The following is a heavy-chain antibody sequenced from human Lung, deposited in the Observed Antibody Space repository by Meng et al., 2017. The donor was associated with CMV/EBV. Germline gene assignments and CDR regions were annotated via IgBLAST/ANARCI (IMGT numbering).Heavy chain of an antibody. Sequence: GSLRLXCSVSGGSISGYHWSWIQQPPGKGLEWIGYFYYGGSTNYNPSLKSRVTISVDTSKNQFSLKLRTVTAADTAVYYCARDLSGDWFDPWGQGTLVTVSS. J-gene: IGHJ5*02. CDR1: GGSISGYH. CDR2: FYYGGST. CDR3: ARDLSGDWFDP. D-gene: IGHD3-10*01. V-gene: IGHV4-59*12.